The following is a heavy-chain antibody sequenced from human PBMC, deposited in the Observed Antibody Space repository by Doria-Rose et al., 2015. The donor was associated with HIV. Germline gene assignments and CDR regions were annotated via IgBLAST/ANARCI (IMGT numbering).Heavy chain of an antibody. CDR1: GYTFTSYY. CDR3: ARDWRYSSSPKGIDY. Sequence: QVQLQESGAEVKKSGASVKVSCKASGYTFTSYYIHWVRQAPGQGLEWMGIINPSGGSTNYAHKFQGRVTRTRDTSTSTVYMELSSLRSEDTAVYYCARDWRYSSSPKGIDYWGQGTLVTVSS. D-gene: IGHD6-13*01. V-gene: IGHV1-46*01. J-gene: IGHJ4*02. CDR2: INPSGGST.